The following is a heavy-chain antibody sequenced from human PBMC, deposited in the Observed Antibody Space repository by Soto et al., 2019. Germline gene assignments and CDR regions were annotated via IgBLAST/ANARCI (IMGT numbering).Heavy chain of an antibody. Sequence: GGSLRLSCAASGFTFSNAWMSWVRQAPGKGLEWVGRIKSKTDGGTTDYAAPVKGRFTISRDDSKNTLYLQMNSLKTEDTAVYYCTTRLYSYGYFLDYWGQGTLVTVSS. CDR2: IKSKTDGGTT. CDR3: TTRLYSYGYFLDY. V-gene: IGHV3-15*01. D-gene: IGHD5-18*01. CDR1: GFTFSNAW. J-gene: IGHJ4*02.